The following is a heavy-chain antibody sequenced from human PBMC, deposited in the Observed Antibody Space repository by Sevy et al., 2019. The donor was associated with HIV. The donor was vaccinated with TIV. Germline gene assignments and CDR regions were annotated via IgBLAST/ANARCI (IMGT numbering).Heavy chain of an antibody. CDR2: ISYDGSNK. CDR3: AKDYGGNSGGAFDM. J-gene: IGHJ3*02. D-gene: IGHD4-17*01. CDR1: GFTFRSYG. Sequence: GGSLRLSCAASGFTFRSYGMHWVRQAPGKGLEWVAVISYDGSNKYYADSVKDRFTISRDNSMNTLYLQMNSLRAEDTAVYYCAKDYGGNSGGAFDMWGRGTRVTVSS. V-gene: IGHV3-30*18.